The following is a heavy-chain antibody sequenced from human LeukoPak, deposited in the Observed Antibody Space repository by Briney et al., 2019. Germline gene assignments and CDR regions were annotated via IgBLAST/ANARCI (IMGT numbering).Heavy chain of an antibody. CDR3: ANAGPGYNSGSNYYYGMDV. V-gene: IGHV3-23*01. CDR2: ISGSGGTT. CDR1: GFIFSTYG. D-gene: IGHD6-19*01. Sequence: GGSLRLSCAASGFIFSTYGMRWVRQAPGKGLDWLSSISGSGGTTFYADSVKGRFTISRDNSKNTLYLQMNSLRAEDTAAYYCANAGPGYNSGSNYYYGMDVWGQGTTVTVSS. J-gene: IGHJ6*02.